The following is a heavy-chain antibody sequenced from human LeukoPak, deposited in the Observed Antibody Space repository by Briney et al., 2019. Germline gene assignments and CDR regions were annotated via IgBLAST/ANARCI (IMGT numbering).Heavy chain of an antibody. J-gene: IGHJ6*03. Sequence: SQTLSLTCTVSGGSISSGTYYWRWIRQPAGKGLEWIGEINHSGSTNYNPSLKSRVTISVDTSKNQFSLKLSSVTAADTAVYYCARGRRESLYYYYYYYMDVWGKGTTVTVSS. CDR2: INHSGST. CDR1: GGSISSGTYY. V-gene: IGHV4-61*09. CDR3: ARGRRESLYYYYYYYMDV. D-gene: IGHD3-10*01.